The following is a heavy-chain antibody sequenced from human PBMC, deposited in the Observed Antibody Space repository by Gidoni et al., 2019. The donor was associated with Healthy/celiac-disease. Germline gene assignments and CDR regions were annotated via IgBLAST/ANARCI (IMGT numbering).Heavy chain of an antibody. J-gene: IGHJ5*02. CDR2: ISGSGGST. Sequence: EVQLLESGGGLVQPGGSLRLSCAASGFTFSSYARRWVRQDPGKGLEWVSAISGSGGSTYYADSVKGRFTISRDNSKNTLYLQMNSLRAEDTAVYYCAKGSSGWYTARDWFDPWGQGTLVTVSS. V-gene: IGHV3-23*01. D-gene: IGHD6-19*01. CDR3: AKGSSGWYTARDWFDP. CDR1: GFTFSSYA.